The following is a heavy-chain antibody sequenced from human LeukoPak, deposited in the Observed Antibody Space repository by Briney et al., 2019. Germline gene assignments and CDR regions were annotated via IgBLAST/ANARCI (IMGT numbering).Heavy chain of an antibody. CDR1: GGSFSGYS. CDR3: ARGIPHYCSSTTCPNDY. Sequence: KPSETLSLTCAVYGGSFSGYSWSWIRQPPGKGLEWIGEIHRSGSTNYHPSLKSRVTISVDTSKSQFSLKLSSVTAADTAVYYCARGIPHYCSSTTCPNDYWGQGTLVTVSS. D-gene: IGHD2-2*01. CDR2: IHRSGST. J-gene: IGHJ4*02. V-gene: IGHV4-34*01.